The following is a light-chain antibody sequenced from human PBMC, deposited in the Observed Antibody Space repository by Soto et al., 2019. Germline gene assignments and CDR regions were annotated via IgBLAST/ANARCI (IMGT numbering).Light chain of an antibody. V-gene: IGLV2-11*01. CDR1: SSDVGGYNY. J-gene: IGLJ1*01. CDR2: DVS. Sequence: QSVLTQPRSVSGSHGQSVTISCTGTSSDVGGYNYVSWYQQHPGKAPKLMIYDVSKRPSGVPDRFSGSKSGNTASLTISGLQAEDEADYYCCSYAGSYTDVFGTGTKVTVL. CDR3: CSYAGSYTDV.